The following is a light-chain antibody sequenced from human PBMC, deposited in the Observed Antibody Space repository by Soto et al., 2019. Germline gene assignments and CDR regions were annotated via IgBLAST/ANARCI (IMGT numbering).Light chain of an antibody. CDR2: GAS. CDR1: QTLTNYY. V-gene: IGKV3-20*01. J-gene: IGKJ1*01. CDR3: QQYDSSPRT. Sequence: EIVLTQSPGTLSLFPGERATLSCRASQTLTNYYLAWYQQKPGQAPRLLIYGASSRATGIPDRFSGSGSGTDFTLTISRLEPEDFAVYFCQQYDSSPRTFGQGTQVEIK.